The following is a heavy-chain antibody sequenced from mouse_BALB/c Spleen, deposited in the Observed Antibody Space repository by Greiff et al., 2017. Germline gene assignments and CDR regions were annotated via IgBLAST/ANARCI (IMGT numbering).Heavy chain of an antibody. Sequence: QVQLQQSGPELVKPGASVKISCKASGYAFSSSWMNWVKQRPGQGLEWIGRIYPGDGDTNYNGKFKGKATLTADKSSSTAYMQLSSLTSVDSAVYFCARRDDYDGVYYYAMDYWGQGTSVTVSS. D-gene: IGHD2-4*01. V-gene: IGHV1-82*01. CDR1: GYAFSSSW. CDR2: IYPGDGDT. J-gene: IGHJ4*01. CDR3: ARRDDYDGVYYYAMDY.